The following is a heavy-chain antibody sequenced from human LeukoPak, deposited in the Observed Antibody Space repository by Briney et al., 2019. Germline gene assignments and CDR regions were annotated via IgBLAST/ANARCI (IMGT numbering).Heavy chain of an antibody. CDR2: IYTSGSI. CDR3: ARNPPPYYYYYGMDV. J-gene: IGHJ6*02. V-gene: IGHV4-4*07. CDR1: GGSIRNYF. Sequence: PSETLSLTCPVSGGSIRNYFWSWIRQPAGKGLEWIGRIYTSGSIDYKPSLRSRVTMSVDTSKNQFSLKLSSVTAADTAVYYCARNPPPYYYYYGMDVWGQGTTVTVSS.